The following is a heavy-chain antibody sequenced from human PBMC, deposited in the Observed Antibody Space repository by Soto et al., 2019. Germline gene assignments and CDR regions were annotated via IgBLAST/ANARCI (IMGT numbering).Heavy chain of an antibody. Sequence: ASVKVSCKASGYTFTHYYIHWVRQAPGQGLEWMGWINPNSGGTNYAQKFQGRVTMTRDTSISTAYMELSRLRSDDTAVYYCARADPPDAFDIWGQGTMVTVSS. J-gene: IGHJ3*02. CDR3: ARADPPDAFDI. CDR2: INPNSGGT. V-gene: IGHV1-2*02. CDR1: GYTFTHYY.